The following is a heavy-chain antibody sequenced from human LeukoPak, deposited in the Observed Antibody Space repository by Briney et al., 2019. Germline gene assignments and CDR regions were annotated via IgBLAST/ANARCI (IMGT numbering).Heavy chain of an antibody. CDR1: GYTFTSYG. CDR3: ARNSSDWYGYMDV. CDR2: ISTYNGYA. D-gene: IGHD6-19*01. J-gene: IGHJ6*04. V-gene: IGHV1-18*01. Sequence: GAPVKVSCKASGYTFTSYGISWVRQAPGQGLEWMGWISTYNGYANYAQKLQGRVTMTTETSTSTAYMELRSLRSDDTAVYYCARNSSDWYGYMDVWGKGTTVTVSS.